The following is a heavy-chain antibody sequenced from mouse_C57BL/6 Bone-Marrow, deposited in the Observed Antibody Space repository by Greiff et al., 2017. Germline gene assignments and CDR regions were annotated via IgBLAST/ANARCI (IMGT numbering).Heavy chain of an antibody. CDR1: GYTFTDYN. CDR2: INPNNGGT. Sequence: EVQLQQSGPELVKPGASVKMSCKASGYTFTDYNMHWVKQSHGKSLEWIGYINPNNGGTSDNQKFKGKATLTVNKSSSTAYMELRSLTSEDSAVYYCARYHDYRYAMDYWGQGTSVTVSS. V-gene: IGHV1-22*01. D-gene: IGHD2-4*01. CDR3: ARYHDYRYAMDY. J-gene: IGHJ4*01.